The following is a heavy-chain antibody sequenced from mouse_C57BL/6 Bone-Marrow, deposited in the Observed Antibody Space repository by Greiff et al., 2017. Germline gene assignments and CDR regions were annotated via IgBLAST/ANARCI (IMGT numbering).Heavy chain of an antibody. D-gene: IGHD2-4*01. Sequence: VQLQQSGAELVKPGASVKLSCKASGYTFTNYWMHWVKQRPGQGLEWIGMMHPNGGSPDYNEKFKSEATLSVDKSSRTAYMELSSLTSEDSAVYYCARSYDNDDYTMDYWGQGTSVTVSS. CDR1: GYTFTNYW. CDR2: MHPNGGSP. CDR3: ARSYDNDDYTMDY. V-gene: IGHV1-64*01. J-gene: IGHJ4*01.